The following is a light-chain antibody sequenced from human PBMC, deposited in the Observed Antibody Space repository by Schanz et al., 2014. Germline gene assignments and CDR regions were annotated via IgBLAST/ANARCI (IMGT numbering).Light chain of an antibody. CDR1: SSNIGAGYD. CDR2: GNN. Sequence: QSVLTQPPSVSGAPGQRVTISCTGSSSNIGAGYDVHWYRQLPGTAPKLLIYGNNNRPSGVPDRFSGSKSGTSASLAITGLQTEDEADYYCQSYDSSLSGSVFGGGTKLTVL. CDR3: QSYDSSLSGSV. J-gene: IGLJ3*02. V-gene: IGLV1-40*01.